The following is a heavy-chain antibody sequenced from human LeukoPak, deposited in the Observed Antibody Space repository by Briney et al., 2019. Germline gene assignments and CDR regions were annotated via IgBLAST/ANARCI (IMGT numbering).Heavy chain of an antibody. Sequence: GSSVKVSCKASGYTFTSYGNSWVRQAPGQGLEWMGRINPNSGGTNYAQKFQGRVTMTRDTSISTAYMELSRLRSDDTAVYYCASSPTYCGGDCYSFDYWGQGTLVTVSS. J-gene: IGHJ4*02. CDR3: ASSPTYCGGDCYSFDY. CDR2: INPNSGGT. D-gene: IGHD2-21*02. CDR1: GYTFTSYG. V-gene: IGHV1-2*06.